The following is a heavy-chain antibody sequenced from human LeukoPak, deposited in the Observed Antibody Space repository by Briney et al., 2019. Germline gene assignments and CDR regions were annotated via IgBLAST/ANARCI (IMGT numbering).Heavy chain of an antibody. J-gene: IGHJ4*02. CDR2: ISYDGSNK. CDR1: GFTFSSYA. D-gene: IGHD3-3*01. CDR3: ARLKTYYAFWNVFDY. Sequence: GGSLRLSCAASGFTFSSYAMHWVRQAPGKGLEWGAYISYDGSNKYYADSVRGRFTISRDNSNNTLYLQMNSLRAEDTAVYYCARLKTYYAFWNVFDYWGQGTLVTVSS. V-gene: IGHV3-30*04.